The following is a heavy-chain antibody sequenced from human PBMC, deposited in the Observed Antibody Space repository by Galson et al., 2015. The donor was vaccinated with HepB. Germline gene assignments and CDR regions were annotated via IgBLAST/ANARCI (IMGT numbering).Heavy chain of an antibody. CDR2: INPNSGGT. Sequence: SVKVSCKASGYTFTGYYMHWVRQAPGQGLEWMGWINPNSGGTNYAQKFQGWVTMTRDTSISTAYMELSRLRSDDTAVYYCARGGDIAARHYYYGMDVWGQGTTVTVSS. CDR1: GYTFTGYY. D-gene: IGHD6-6*01. V-gene: IGHV1-2*04. J-gene: IGHJ6*02. CDR3: ARGGDIAARHYYYGMDV.